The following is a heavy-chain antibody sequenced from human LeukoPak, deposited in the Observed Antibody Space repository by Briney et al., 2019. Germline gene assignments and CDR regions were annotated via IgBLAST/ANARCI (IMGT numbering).Heavy chain of an antibody. CDR3: ASVGRIAYYYDSLDP. V-gene: IGHV3-53*01. D-gene: IGHD3-22*01. J-gene: IGHJ5*02. CDR2: IYSGGST. Sequence: GGCVRLSCAASGFTVSSNYMSWVRQAPGKGLEWVSVIYSGGSTYYADSVKGRFTISRDNSKNTLYLQMNSLRAEDTAVYYCASVGRIAYYYDSLDPWGQGTLVTVSS. CDR1: GFTVSSNY.